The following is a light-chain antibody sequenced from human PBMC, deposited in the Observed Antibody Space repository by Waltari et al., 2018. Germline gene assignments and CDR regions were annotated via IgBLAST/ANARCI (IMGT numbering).Light chain of an antibody. CDR2: GAS. Sequence: EIVLTQSQATPSVFQVARATLSCRARPSVSSNLAWYQQKPGQAPRLLIYGASTRSTGIPARFSGSWSGTEFTLTISSLQSEDFAVYYCQQYNNWPFTFGPGTKVDIK. CDR3: QQYNNWPFT. CDR1: PSVSSN. V-gene: IGKV3-15*01. J-gene: IGKJ3*01.